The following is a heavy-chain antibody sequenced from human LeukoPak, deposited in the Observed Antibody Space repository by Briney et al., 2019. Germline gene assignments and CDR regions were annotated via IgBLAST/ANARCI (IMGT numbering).Heavy chain of an antibody. D-gene: IGHD2-15*01. CDR2: IYYSGST. V-gene: IGHV4-59*01. CDR1: GGSISSYY. J-gene: IGHJ4*02. Sequence: SETLSLTCTVSGGSISSYYWSWIRQPPGKGLEWIGYIYYSGSTNYNPSFKSRVTISVDTSKNQFSLKLSSVTAADTAVYYCARAVPDCSGGSCYSEGFDYWGQGTLVTVSS. CDR3: ARAVPDCSGGSCYSEGFDY.